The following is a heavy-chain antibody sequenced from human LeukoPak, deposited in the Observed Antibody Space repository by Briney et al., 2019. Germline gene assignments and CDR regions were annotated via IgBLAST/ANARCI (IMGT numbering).Heavy chain of an antibody. D-gene: IGHD3-10*01. CDR3: ARDHTKGPMADV. CDR1: GYTFTSYY. CDR2: INPSGGST. V-gene: IGHV1-46*03. J-gene: IGHJ6*04. Sequence: GASVKVSCKASGYTFTSYYMHWVRQAPGQGLEWMGIINPSGGSTSYAQKFQGRVTMTRDTSTSTVYMELGSLRSEDTAVYYCARDHTKGPMADVWGKGTTVTVSS.